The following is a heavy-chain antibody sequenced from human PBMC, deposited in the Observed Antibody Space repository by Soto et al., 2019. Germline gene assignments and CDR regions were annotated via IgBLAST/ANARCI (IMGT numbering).Heavy chain of an antibody. CDR1: GFTFNNYW. V-gene: IGHV3-7*04. Sequence: PGGSLRLSCAASGFTFNNYWMSWVRQAPGKGPEWVANIKADGSEKYHVDSVKGRFTISRDNAKNSLYLQMNGLRAEDTAMYYCARDGYYYAMDVWGQGTTVTVSS. J-gene: IGHJ6*02. D-gene: IGHD6-13*01. CDR3: ARDGYYYAMDV. CDR2: IKADGSEK.